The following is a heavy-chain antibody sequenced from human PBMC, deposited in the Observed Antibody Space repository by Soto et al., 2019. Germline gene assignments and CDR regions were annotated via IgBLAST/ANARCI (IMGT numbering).Heavy chain of an antibody. CDR2: IKQDGSEK. CDR3: ARDNVGELRHYFDY. CDR1: GFTFSSYW. J-gene: IGHJ4*02. D-gene: IGHD3-16*01. Sequence: GGSLRLSCAASGFTFSSYWMNWVRQAPGKGLEWVANIKQDGSEKYYVDSVKGRFTISRDNAKNSLYLQMNSLRAEDTAVYYCARDNVGELRHYFDYWGQGTLVTVSS. V-gene: IGHV3-7*01.